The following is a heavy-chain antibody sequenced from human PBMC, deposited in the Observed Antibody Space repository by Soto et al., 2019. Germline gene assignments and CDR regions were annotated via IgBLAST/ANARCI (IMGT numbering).Heavy chain of an antibody. J-gene: IGHJ3*02. V-gene: IGHV3-11*04. CDR3: ARGRSADSDAFDI. Sequence: GSLRLSCAASGFTFSDYYMSWIRQAPGKGLEWVSSISGRASTIYYADSVRGRFTISRDNAKNSLYLQMNSLRAEDTAVYYCARGRSADSDAFDIWGQGTMVTVSS. CDR2: ISGRASTI. CDR1: GFTFSDYY.